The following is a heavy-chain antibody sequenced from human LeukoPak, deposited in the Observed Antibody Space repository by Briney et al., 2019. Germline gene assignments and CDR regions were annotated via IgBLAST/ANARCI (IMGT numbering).Heavy chain of an antibody. CDR3: ARDADYYDSSGYPPIDY. V-gene: IGHV1-18*01. D-gene: IGHD3-22*01. J-gene: IGHJ4*02. CDR2: ISAYNSNT. CDR1: GYTFTSYG. Sequence: ASVKVSCKASGYTFTSYGISWVRQAPGQGLEWMGWISAYNSNTNYAQKLQGRVTMTTDTSTSTAYMELRSLRSDDTAVYYCARDADYYDSSGYPPIDYWGQGTLVTVSS.